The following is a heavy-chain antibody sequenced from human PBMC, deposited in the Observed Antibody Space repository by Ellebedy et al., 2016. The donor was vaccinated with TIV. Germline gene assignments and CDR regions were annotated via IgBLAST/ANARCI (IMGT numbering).Heavy chain of an antibody. CDR1: GYSFTNYW. Sequence: PGGSLRLSCKASGYSFTNYWLTWVRQMPGKGLEWMGQIDPSDSQFTYSPSFQGHVTISADTSISPAYLRWSSLRASDTAIYYCARHSGGGQCVFDIWGLGTIVTVSS. D-gene: IGHD4-23*01. CDR2: IDPSDSQF. V-gene: IGHV5-10-1*01. CDR3: ARHSGGGQCVFDI. J-gene: IGHJ3*02.